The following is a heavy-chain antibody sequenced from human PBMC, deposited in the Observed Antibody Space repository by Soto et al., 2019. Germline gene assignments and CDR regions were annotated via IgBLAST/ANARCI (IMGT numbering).Heavy chain of an antibody. Sequence: HPGWSLRLSCAASGFTLSSYAMSWVRQAPGKGLEWVSAISGSGGSTYYADSVKGRFTISRDNSKNTLYLQMNSLRAEDTAVYYCAKVSNVVTTRMYFDYWGQGTLVTVSS. J-gene: IGHJ4*02. CDR1: GFTLSSYA. CDR3: AKVSNVVTTRMYFDY. CDR2: ISGSGGST. V-gene: IGHV3-23*01. D-gene: IGHD2-21*02.